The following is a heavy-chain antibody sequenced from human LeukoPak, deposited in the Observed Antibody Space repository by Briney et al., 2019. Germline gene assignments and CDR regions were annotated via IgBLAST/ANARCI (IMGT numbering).Heavy chain of an antibody. CDR1: GFTFGDYA. CDR2: IRSTPYGGTT. D-gene: IGHD3-16*01. CDR3: TRAVRLRLGELAANYRSYAMDV. V-gene: IGHV3-49*04. J-gene: IGHJ6*04. Sequence: GGSLRLSCTASGFTFGDYAVSWVRQAPGKGLEWIGFIRSTPYGGTTEYAASVKDRFSFSRDDSKSIAYLQMNSLKAEDTAVYFCTRAVRLRLGELAANYRSYAMDVWGKGTTVTVSS.